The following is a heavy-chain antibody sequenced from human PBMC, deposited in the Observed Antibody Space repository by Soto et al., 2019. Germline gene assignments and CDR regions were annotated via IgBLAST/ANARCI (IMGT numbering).Heavy chain of an antibody. D-gene: IGHD6-6*01. Sequence: GASVKVSCKASGYTFTGYYMHWVRQAPGQGLEWMGWINPNSGGTNYAQKFQGWVTMTRDTSISTAYMELSRLRSDDTAVYYCARDRLEGYGSSYYYYYYGMDVWGQGTTVTVSS. CDR1: GYTFTGYY. CDR2: INPNSGGT. V-gene: IGHV1-2*04. J-gene: IGHJ6*02. CDR3: ARDRLEGYGSSYYYYYYGMDV.